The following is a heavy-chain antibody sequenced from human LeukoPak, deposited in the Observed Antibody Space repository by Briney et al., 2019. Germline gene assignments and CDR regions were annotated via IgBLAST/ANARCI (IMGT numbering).Heavy chain of an antibody. V-gene: IGHV3-64*01. CDR1: GFTFSNFA. Sequence: GGSLRLSCAASGFTFSNFAMHWVRQAPGKGLEYVSSISDNGVSTYYASSLKGRITISRDNSKNTLYLQMGSLRDEDMAVYYCARDGGGSPDYWGQGSLVTVSS. D-gene: IGHD3-16*01. J-gene: IGHJ4*02. CDR2: ISDNGVST. CDR3: ARDGGGSPDY.